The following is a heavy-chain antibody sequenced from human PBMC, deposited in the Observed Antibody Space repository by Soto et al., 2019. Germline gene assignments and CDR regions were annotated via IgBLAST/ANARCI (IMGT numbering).Heavy chain of an antibody. CDR1: GVSISSGIYY. CDR3: ARLSCSGTSCYSIYNYYMDV. V-gene: IGHV4-31*03. Sequence: QVQLQESGPGLVKPSQTLSLTCNVSGVSISSGIYYWSWIRQHPGKGLEWLGYISYSGGTYFNPCLKSRVTISADTSMTHFSLRLTSVTAADAAVYYCARLSCSGTSCYSIYNYYMDVWGKGTTVTVSS. D-gene: IGHD2-15*01. CDR2: ISYSGGT. J-gene: IGHJ6*03.